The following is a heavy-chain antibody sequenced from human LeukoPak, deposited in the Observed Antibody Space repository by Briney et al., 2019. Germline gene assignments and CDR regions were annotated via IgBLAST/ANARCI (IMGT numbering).Heavy chain of an antibody. Sequence: PGGSLRLSCAASGFTFSSYSMNWVRQAPGKGLEWVSSISSSSYIYYADSVKGRFTISRDNAKNSLYLQMNSLRAEDTAVYYCARDLDCTGLSCYYGMDVWGKGTTVTVSS. D-gene: IGHD2-21*02. CDR2: ISSSSYI. CDR1: GFTFSSYS. J-gene: IGHJ6*04. CDR3: ARDLDCTGLSCYYGMDV. V-gene: IGHV3-21*01.